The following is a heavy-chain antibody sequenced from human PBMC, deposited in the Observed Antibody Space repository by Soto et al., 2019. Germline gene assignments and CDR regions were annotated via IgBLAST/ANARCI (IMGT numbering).Heavy chain of an antibody. CDR2: ISYDGSNK. Sequence: QVQLVESGGGVVQPGRSLRLSCAASGFTFSSYAMHWVRQAPGKGLEWVAVISYDGSNKYYADSVKGRFTISRDNSKNTLYLQMDSQRAEDTAVYYCASVPRRGGSYLDYWGQGTLVTVSS. V-gene: IGHV3-30-3*01. D-gene: IGHD2-15*01. CDR1: GFTFSSYA. CDR3: ASVPRRGGSYLDY. J-gene: IGHJ4*02.